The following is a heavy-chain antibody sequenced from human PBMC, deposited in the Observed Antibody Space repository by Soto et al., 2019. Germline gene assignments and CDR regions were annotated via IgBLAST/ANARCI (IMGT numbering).Heavy chain of an antibody. CDR3: AKRAGDIVVVPAASPFDY. CDR1: GFTFSSYA. Sequence: EVQLLESGGGLVQPGGSLRLSCAASGFTFSSYAMSWVRQAPGKGLEWVSAISGSGGSTYYADSVKGRFTISRDNSKNTLYLQMNSLRAEDTAVYYCAKRAGDIVVVPAASPFDYGGQGTLVTVSS. D-gene: IGHD2-2*01. CDR2: ISGSGGST. V-gene: IGHV3-23*01. J-gene: IGHJ4*02.